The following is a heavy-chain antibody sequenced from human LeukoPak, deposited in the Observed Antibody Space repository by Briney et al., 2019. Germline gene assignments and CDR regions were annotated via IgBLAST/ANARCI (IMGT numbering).Heavy chain of an antibody. V-gene: IGHV4-34*01. CDR1: GGSFSGYY. J-gene: IGHJ4*02. D-gene: IGHD3-16*02. CDR3: AGGTFLESYPYYFDY. Sequence: PSETLSLTCAVYGGSFSGYYWSWIRQPPGKGLEWIGEINHSGSTNYNPSLKSRVIISVDTSKKQFSLKLSSVTAADTAVYYCAGGTFLESYPYYFDYWGQGTLVTVSS. CDR2: INHSGST.